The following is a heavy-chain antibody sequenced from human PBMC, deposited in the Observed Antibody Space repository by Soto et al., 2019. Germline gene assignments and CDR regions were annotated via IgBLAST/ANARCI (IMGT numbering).Heavy chain of an antibody. D-gene: IGHD3-22*01. J-gene: IGHJ2*01. CDR3: ARGFKDYYEPPWYFDL. CDR1: GFTFSSYA. Sequence: EVQLLESGGGLVQPGGSLRLSCAASGFTFSSYAMSWVRQAPGKGLEWVSAISGSGGSTYYADSVKGRFTISRDNSKNTLYLQMNSLRAEDTAVYYCARGFKDYYEPPWYFDLWGRGTLVTVSS. CDR2: ISGSGGST. V-gene: IGHV3-23*01.